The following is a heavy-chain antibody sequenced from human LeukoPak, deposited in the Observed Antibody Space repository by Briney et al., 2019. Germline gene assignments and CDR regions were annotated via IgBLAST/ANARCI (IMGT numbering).Heavy chain of an antibody. CDR2: IIPIFGTA. CDR3: ARGQRAYYFDY. CDR1: GGTFSSYA. J-gene: IGHJ4*02. V-gene: IGHV1-69*13. Sequence: GASVKVSCKASGGTFSSYAISWVRQARGQGLEWMGGIIPIFGTANYAQKFQGRVTITADESTSTAYMELSSLRSEDTAVYYCARGQRAYYFDYWGQGTLVTVSS.